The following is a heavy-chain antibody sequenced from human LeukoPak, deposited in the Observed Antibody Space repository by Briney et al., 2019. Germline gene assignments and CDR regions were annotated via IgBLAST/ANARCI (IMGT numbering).Heavy chain of an antibody. D-gene: IGHD2-2*01. V-gene: IGHV1-18*01. CDR2: ISAYNGNT. J-gene: IGHJ5*02. CDR1: GYTFTSYG. Sequence: ASVKVSCKASGYTFTSYGISWVRQAPGQGLEWMGWISAYNGNTNYAQKLQGRVTMTTDTSTSTAYMELRSLRSDDTAVYYCARVGGRRVVPAAPHNWFDPWGQGTLVTVSS. CDR3: ARVGGRRVVPAAPHNWFDP.